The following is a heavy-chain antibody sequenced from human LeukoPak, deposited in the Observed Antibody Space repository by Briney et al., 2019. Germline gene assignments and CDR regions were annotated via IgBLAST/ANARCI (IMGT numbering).Heavy chain of an antibody. V-gene: IGHV3-23*01. CDR1: GFTFSSYA. J-gene: IGHJ4*02. Sequence: GGSLRLSCAASGFTFSSYAMSWVRQAPEKGLEWVSTISGSGGGTYYADSVKGRFTISRDDSKNTLYLQMNSLRAEDTAVYYCARDRHDILTGYSIAWGQGTLVTVST. CDR2: ISGSGGGT. CDR3: ARDRHDILTGYSIA. D-gene: IGHD3-9*01.